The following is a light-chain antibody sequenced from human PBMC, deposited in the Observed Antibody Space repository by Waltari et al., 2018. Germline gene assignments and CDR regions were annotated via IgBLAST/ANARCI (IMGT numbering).Light chain of an antibody. Sequence: EIVLTQSPATLSLSPGETAPLPCRASQSVGTHLAWYQQKPGQAPRLLIYDASNRATGIPDRFRGSGSGTDFTLTISSLETEDFAIYYCQQRSSWTPHTFGQGARLEIK. J-gene: IGKJ2*01. V-gene: IGKV3-11*01. CDR3: QQRSSWTPHT. CDR2: DAS. CDR1: QSVGTH.